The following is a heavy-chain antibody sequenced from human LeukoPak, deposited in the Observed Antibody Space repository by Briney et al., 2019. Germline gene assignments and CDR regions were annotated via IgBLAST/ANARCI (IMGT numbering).Heavy chain of an antibody. CDR1: GFTVSSNY. J-gene: IGHJ4*02. Sequence: GGSLRLSCAVSGFTVSSNYMSWVRQAPGKGLEWVSVIYRGGSTYYTDSVKGRFTISRDNSKNTLYLQMNSLRAEDTAVYYCARGTTYSGSYSLFFDYWGQGTLVTVSS. CDR2: IYRGGST. V-gene: IGHV3-53*01. D-gene: IGHD1-26*01. CDR3: ARGTTYSGSYSLFFDY.